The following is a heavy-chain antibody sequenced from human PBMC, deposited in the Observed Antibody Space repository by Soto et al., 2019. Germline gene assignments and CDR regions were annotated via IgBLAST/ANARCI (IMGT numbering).Heavy chain of an antibody. CDR1: GYTLTDLS. CDR2: FDPEDGET. D-gene: IGHD4-4*01. J-gene: IGHJ6*02. V-gene: IGHV1-24*01. Sequence: GASVKVSCKVSGYTLTDLSMHWVRQAPGKGLEWMGGFDPEDGETIYAQKFQGRVTMTEDTSTDTAYMELSSLRSEDTAVYYCATSSTVTTRWDYYYYYGMDVWGQGTTVTVSS. CDR3: ATSSTVTTRWDYYYYYGMDV.